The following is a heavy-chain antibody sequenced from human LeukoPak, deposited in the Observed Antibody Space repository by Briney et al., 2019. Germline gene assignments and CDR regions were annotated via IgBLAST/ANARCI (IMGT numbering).Heavy chain of an antibody. Sequence: PGGSLRLSCAASGFTFSSYAMSWVRQAPGKGLEWVSAISGSGGSTYYADSVKGRFTISRDNSKNTLYLQMNSLRAEDTAVYYCTRGPNCNTTSCFVLGCFGPWGQGTLVTVSS. D-gene: IGHD2-2*01. J-gene: IGHJ5*02. V-gene: IGHV3-23*01. CDR3: TRGPNCNTTSCFVLGCFGP. CDR1: GFTFSSYA. CDR2: ISGSGGST.